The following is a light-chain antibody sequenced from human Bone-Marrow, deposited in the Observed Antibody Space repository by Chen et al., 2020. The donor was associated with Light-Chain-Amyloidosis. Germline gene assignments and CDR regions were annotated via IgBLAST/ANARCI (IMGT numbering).Light chain of an antibody. J-gene: IGKJ2*01. CDR1: QTMSSSY. Sequence: EIALTQSPGTLSLSPGESASLSCRASQTMSSSYLAWYQQKPGQSPRLLISGASTRATGIPARFSCSGYGTDCTLAISRLEPEDFAVDYGHQSGYSPPMSAFGQRTKLPMK. CDR2: GAS. CDR3: HQSGYSPPMSA. V-gene: IGKV3-20*01.